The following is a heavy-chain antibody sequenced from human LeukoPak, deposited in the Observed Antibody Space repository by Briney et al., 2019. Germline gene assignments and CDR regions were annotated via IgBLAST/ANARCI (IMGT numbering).Heavy chain of an antibody. Sequence: PGGSLRLSCAASGFTFSSYGMHWVRQAPGKGLEWVAVISYDGSNEYYADSVKGRFTISRDNSKNTLYLQMNSLRAEDTAVYYCAKNSRPDIVVVVGVDYWGQGTLVTVSS. J-gene: IGHJ4*02. V-gene: IGHV3-30*18. D-gene: IGHD2-15*01. CDR1: GFTFSSYG. CDR2: ISYDGSNE. CDR3: AKNSRPDIVVVVGVDY.